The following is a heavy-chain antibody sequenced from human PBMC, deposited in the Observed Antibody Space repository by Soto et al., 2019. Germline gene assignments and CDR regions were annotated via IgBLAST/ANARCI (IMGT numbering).Heavy chain of an antibody. Sequence: EVQLVESGGGLVQPGGSLTLSCAASGFTFSSYWMSWVRQAPGKGLEWVSSISSSSSYIYYADSVKGRFTISRDNAKNSLYLQMNSLRAEDTAVYYCATPVVVIATGVQYWGQGTLVTVSS. D-gene: IGHD3-22*01. CDR3: ATPVVVIATGVQY. J-gene: IGHJ4*02. CDR1: GFTFSSYW. CDR2: ISSSSSYI. V-gene: IGHV3-21*01.